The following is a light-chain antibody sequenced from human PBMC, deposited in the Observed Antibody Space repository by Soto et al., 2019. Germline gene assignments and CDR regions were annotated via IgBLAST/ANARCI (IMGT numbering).Light chain of an antibody. Sequence: QSALTQPASVSGSPGQTITISCTGTSSDVGGYAYVSWYQQYPGKVPKLVISEVSNRPSGVSHRFSGSRSGNTASLTISGPQAEDEADYHCSSYTSSTTPVFGGGPKLTVL. CDR2: EVS. J-gene: IGLJ2*01. CDR1: SSDVGGYAY. CDR3: SSYTSSTTPV. V-gene: IGLV2-14*01.